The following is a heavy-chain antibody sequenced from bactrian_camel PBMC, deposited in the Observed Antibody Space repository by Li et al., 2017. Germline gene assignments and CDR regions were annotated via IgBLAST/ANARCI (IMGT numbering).Heavy chain of an antibody. CDR1: RHSYTNC. D-gene: IGHD1*01. Sequence: HVQLVESGGGSVQAGGSLRLSCAASRHSYTNCMGWFRQAPGKEREEVAHIDNDGTTNYAHSVKGRFTVSKDSDQNIMYLQMNNLKPEDAAMYYCSATLTSNRYCAGVRALQADFTEWGQGTQVTVS. V-gene: IGHV3S53*01. CDR3: SATLTSNRYCAGVRALQADFTE. J-gene: IGHJ4*01. CDR2: IDNDGTT.